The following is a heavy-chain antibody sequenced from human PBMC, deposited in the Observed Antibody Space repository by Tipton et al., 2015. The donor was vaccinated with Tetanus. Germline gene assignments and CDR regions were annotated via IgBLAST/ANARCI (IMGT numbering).Heavy chain of an antibody. J-gene: IGHJ4*02. CDR3: ARESNRGGYVDY. CDR1: GFSVKSHY. Sequence: SLRLSCAASGFSVKSHYMSWVRQAPGKGLEWVSVVYSGGNTYYADSVKGRFTISRDLSKNTLSPHLTSLRVEDTAIYYCARESNRGGYVDYWGQGALVTVSS. D-gene: IGHD5-12*01. CDR2: VYSGGNT. V-gene: IGHV3-53*01.